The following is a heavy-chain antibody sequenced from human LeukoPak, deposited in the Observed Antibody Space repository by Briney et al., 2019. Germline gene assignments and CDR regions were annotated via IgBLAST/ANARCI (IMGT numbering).Heavy chain of an antibody. D-gene: IGHD2-2*01. J-gene: IGHJ4*02. CDR2: IIPIFGTA. CDR1: GGIFSTYG. CDR3: ARVHTSTFDY. V-gene: IGHV1-69*13. Sequence: GASVKVSCKASGGIFSTYGFHWVRQAPGQGLEWMGGIIPIFGTANYAQKFQGRVTITADESTSTAYMELSSLRSEDTAVYYCARVHTSTFDYWAREPWSPSPQ.